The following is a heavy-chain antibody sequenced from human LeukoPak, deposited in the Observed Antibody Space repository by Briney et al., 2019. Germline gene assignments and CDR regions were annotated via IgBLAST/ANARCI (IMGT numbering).Heavy chain of an antibody. CDR1: RFNFGSYW. Sequence: PGGSLRLSCAASRFNFGSYWMSWVRQAPGKGLEWVANMKQDGSEKYYVDSVKGRFTISRDNARNSVYLQMNSLRAEDTAVYYCARDNNGPDCWGQGTLVTVSS. V-gene: IGHV3-7*01. CDR3: ARDNNGPDC. D-gene: IGHD2-8*01. J-gene: IGHJ4*02. CDR2: MKQDGSEK.